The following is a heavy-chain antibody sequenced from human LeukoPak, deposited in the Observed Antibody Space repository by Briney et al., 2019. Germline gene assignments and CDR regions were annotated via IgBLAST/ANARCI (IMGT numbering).Heavy chain of an antibody. D-gene: IGHD6-6*01. V-gene: IGHV3-53*04. CDR1: GFTVSSNY. J-gene: IGHJ4*02. CDR3: ASKWGSSSPFDY. CDR2: IYSGGST. Sequence: GGSLRLSCAASGFTVSSNYTSWVRQAPGKGLEWVSVIYSGGSTYYADSVKGRFTISRHNSKNTLYLQMNSLRAEDTAVYYCASKWGSSSPFDYWGQGALVTVSS.